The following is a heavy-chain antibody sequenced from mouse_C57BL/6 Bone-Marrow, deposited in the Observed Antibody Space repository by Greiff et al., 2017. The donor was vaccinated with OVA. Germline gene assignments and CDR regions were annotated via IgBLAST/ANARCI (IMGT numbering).Heavy chain of an antibody. CDR3: ARQGSTVEAMDY. J-gene: IGHJ4*01. CDR2: ISSGGSYT. D-gene: IGHD1-1*01. V-gene: IGHV5-6*01. Sequence: EVQLVESGGDLVKPGGSLKLSCAASGFTFSSYGMSWVRQTPDKRLEWVATISSGGSYTYYPDSVKGRFTISRDNAKNTLYLQMSSLKSEDTAMYYCARQGSTVEAMDYWGQGTSVTVSS. CDR1: GFTFSSYG.